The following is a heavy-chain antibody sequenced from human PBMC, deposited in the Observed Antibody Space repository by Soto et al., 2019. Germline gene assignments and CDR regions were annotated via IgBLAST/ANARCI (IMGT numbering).Heavy chain of an antibody. V-gene: IGHV1-69*12. D-gene: IGHD2-2*01. CDR2: IISIFGTA. CDR3: ARHVPAAGYYYGMDV. CDR1: GGTFSSYA. J-gene: IGHJ6*02. Sequence: QVQLVQSGAEVKKPGSTVKVSCKASGGTFSSYAISWGRQAPGQGLEWMGGIISIFGTANYAQKFQGRVTITADESTSTAYMELSSLRSEDTAVYYCARHVPAAGYYYGMDVWGQGTTVTVSS.